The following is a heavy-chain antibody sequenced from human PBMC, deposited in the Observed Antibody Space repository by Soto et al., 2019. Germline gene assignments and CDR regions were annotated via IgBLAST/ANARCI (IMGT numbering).Heavy chain of an antibody. V-gene: IGHV3-48*02. D-gene: IGHD6-19*01. CDR1: GFTFSVYS. J-gene: IGHJ4*02. Sequence: GGSLRLCCVASGFTFSVYSMNWVRQAPGKGLEWFSYITSDTKTIKYADSVKGRFTISRDNAKNSVYLQMNSLRDEDTAVYYCARSVEGHFDYWGQGTVVTVSS. CDR2: ITSDTKTI. CDR3: ARSVEGHFDY.